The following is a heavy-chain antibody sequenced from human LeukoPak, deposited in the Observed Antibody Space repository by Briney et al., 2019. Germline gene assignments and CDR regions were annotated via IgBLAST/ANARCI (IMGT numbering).Heavy chain of an antibody. CDR2: ISGSGGSNT. CDR3: AKGNYYDSSGYSHPVDDAFDI. CDR1: GFTFSSYA. Sequence: GGSLRLSCAASGFTFSSYAMSWVRQAPGKGLEWVSSISGSGGSNTHYADSVKGRFTISRDNSKNTLYLQMNSLRAEDTAVYYCAKGNYYDSSGYSHPVDDAFDIWGQGTMVTVSS. V-gene: IGHV3-23*01. J-gene: IGHJ3*02. D-gene: IGHD3-22*01.